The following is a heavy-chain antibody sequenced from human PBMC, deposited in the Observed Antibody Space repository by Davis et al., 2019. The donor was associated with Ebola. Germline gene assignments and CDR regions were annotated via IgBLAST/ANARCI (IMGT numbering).Heavy chain of an antibody. Sequence: SVKVSCKASGGTFSSYAISWVRQAPGQGLEWMGGIIPQKFQGRVTITADESTSTAYMELSSLRSDDTAVYYCARDSADDILTGYYNWGWFDPWGQGTLVTVSS. V-gene: IGHV1-69*13. J-gene: IGHJ5*02. D-gene: IGHD3-9*01. CDR1: GGTFSSYA. CDR2: IIP. CDR3: ARDSADDILTGYYNWGWFDP.